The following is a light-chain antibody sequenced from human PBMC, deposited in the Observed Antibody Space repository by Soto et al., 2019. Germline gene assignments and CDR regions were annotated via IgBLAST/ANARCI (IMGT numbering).Light chain of an antibody. CDR2: DVS. V-gene: IGLV2-11*01. Sequence: QSALTQPRSVSGSPGQSVTISCTGTSNDVGGYNYVSWYQQHPGKAPKLMIYDVSKRPSGVPDRFSGSKSGNTASLTISGLQAEDEADYYCCSYAGSYTLFGTGTKVTVL. CDR1: SNDVGGYNY. J-gene: IGLJ1*01. CDR3: CSYAGSYTL.